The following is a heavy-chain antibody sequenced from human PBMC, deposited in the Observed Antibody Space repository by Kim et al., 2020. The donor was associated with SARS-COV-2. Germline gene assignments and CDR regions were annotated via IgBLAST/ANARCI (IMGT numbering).Heavy chain of an antibody. V-gene: IGHV4-39*01. CDR2: IYYSGST. CDR3: ASSTGYYGSGSYDRKDLNDY. CDR1: GGSISSSSYY. D-gene: IGHD3-10*01. Sequence: SETLSLTCTVSGGSISSSSYYWGWIRQPPGKGLEWIGSIYYSGSTYYNPSLKSRVTISVDTSKNQFSLKLSSVTAADTAVYYCASSTGYYGSGSYDRKDLNDYWGQGTLVTVAS. J-gene: IGHJ4*02.